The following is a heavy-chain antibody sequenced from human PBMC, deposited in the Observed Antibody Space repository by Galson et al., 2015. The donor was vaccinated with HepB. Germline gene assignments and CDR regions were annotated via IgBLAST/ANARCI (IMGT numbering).Heavy chain of an antibody. CDR1: GYTFTSYY. D-gene: IGHD3-10*01. J-gene: IGHJ6*04. Sequence: SVKVSCKASGYTFTSYYMHWVRQAPGQGLEWMGIINPSGGSTSYAQKLQGRVTMTRDTSTSTVYMELSSLRSEDTAVYYCARDGTFYYYGSGSYSYYYYGMDVWGKGTTVTVSS. V-gene: IGHV1-46*04. CDR3: ARDGTFYYYGSGSYSYYYYGMDV. CDR2: INPSGGST.